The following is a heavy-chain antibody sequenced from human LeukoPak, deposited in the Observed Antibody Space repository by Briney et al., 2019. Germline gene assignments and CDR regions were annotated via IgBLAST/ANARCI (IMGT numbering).Heavy chain of an antibody. J-gene: IGHJ4*02. Sequence: ASVKVSCKTSGYNFTGYYMHWVRQAPGQGLEWMGWINPNSGATNYAQKFQGRVTMTRDTSISTVYVELSSLRSDDTALYYCPRHNYQFDFNSWGQGTPVTVSS. D-gene: IGHD5-24*01. CDR3: PRHNYQFDFNS. V-gene: IGHV1-2*02. CDR1: GYNFTGYY. CDR2: INPNSGAT.